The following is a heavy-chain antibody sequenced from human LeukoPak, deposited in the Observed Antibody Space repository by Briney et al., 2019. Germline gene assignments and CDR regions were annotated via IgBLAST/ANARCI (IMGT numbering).Heavy chain of an antibody. CDR2: IIPIFGTA. J-gene: IGHJ6*03. CDR3: ASISISVAGTRRSSYYYMDV. V-gene: IGHV1-69*05. D-gene: IGHD6-19*01. CDR1: GGTFSSYA. Sequence: SVKVSCKASGGTFSSYAISWVRQAPGQGLEWMGRIIPIFGTANYAQKFQGRVTITTDESTSTAYMELSSLRSEDTAVYYCASISISVAGTRRSSYYYMDVWGKGTTVTVSS.